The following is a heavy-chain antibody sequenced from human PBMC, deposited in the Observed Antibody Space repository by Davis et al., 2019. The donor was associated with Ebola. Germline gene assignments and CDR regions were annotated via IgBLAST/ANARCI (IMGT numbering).Heavy chain of an antibody. V-gene: IGHV3-33*01. Sequence: GESLKISCAASGFTFRSYGMHWVRQAPGKGLEWVAVIWYDGSKKYYADSVKGRFTISRDNSKNTLYLQMNSLRAEDTAVYYCAHFGVTQNAYDIWGQGTMVTVSS. CDR1: GFTFRSYG. CDR2: IWYDGSKK. CDR3: AHFGVTQNAYDI. J-gene: IGHJ3*02. D-gene: IGHD3-10*01.